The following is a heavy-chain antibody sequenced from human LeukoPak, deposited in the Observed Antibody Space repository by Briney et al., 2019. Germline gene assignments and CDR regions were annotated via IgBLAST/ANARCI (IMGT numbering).Heavy chain of an antibody. CDR2: IYTSGST. CDR1: GGSISSYY. J-gene: IGHJ3*02. V-gene: IGHV4-4*07. D-gene: IGHD2-2*03. Sequence: SETLSLTCTVSGGSISSYYWSWIRQPAGKGLEWIGRIYTSGSTNYNPSLKSRVTISVDTSKNQFSLKLSSVTATDTAVYYCARGGVGHCSSTSCYPDAFDIWGQGTMVTVSS. CDR3: ARGGVGHCSSTSCYPDAFDI.